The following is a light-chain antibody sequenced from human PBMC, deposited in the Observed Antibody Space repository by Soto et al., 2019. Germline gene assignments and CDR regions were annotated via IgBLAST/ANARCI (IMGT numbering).Light chain of an antibody. CDR2: ATS. J-gene: IGKJ5*01. Sequence: EIMVTQSPGTLSLSPGERATLSCRASQSVNFYLAWYQQKPGRAPRLLVFATSARATGVPDRFRGSRSGTDFTLTISRLEPEDFALYYCQHYAGGSRITFGQGTRLE. CDR3: QHYAGGSRIT. CDR1: QSVNFY. V-gene: IGKV3-20*01.